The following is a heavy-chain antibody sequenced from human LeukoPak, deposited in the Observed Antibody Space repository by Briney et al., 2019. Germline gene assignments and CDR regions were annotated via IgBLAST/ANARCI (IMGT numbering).Heavy chain of an antibody. CDR3: AREISGYSDY. CDR1: GYTFTGYY. D-gene: IGHD3-22*01. CDR2: INANSGDT. J-gene: IGHJ4*02. V-gene: IGHV1-2*02. Sequence: PGASVKVSCKASGYTFTGYYMHWVRQAPGQGLERMGWINANSGDTKYAQKFQGRVTMTRDTSISTAYMELSRLRSDDTAMYYCAREISGYSDYWGQGTLVTVSS.